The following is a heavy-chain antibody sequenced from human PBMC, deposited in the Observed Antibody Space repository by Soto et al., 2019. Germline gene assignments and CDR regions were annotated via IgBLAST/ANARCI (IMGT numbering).Heavy chain of an antibody. V-gene: IGHV6-1*01. Sequence: SQTLSLPCAISGDSVSSSNTAWNWIRQSPSRGLEWLGRTYYRSKWLNDYPVSKKGRITINPDTSKNQFSLQLNSVTPEDTAVYYCARGGYYTFDYWGQGILVTVSS. CDR1: GDSVSSSNTA. D-gene: IGHD1-26*01. CDR2: TYYRSKWLN. J-gene: IGHJ4*02. CDR3: ARGGYYTFDY.